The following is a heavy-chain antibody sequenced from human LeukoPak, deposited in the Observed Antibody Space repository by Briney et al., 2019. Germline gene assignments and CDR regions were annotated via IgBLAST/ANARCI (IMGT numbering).Heavy chain of an antibody. CDR1: GGSISSYY. V-gene: IGHV4-59*01. D-gene: IGHD3-22*01. Sequence: MASETLSLTCTVSGGSISSYYWSWIRQPPGKGLEWIGYIYYSGSTNYNPSLKSRVTISVDTSKNQFSLKLSSVTAADTAVYYCARDSGRPTNYDTARYYFDYWGQGTLVTVSS. CDR2: IYYSGST. J-gene: IGHJ4*02. CDR3: ARDSGRPTNYDTARYYFDY.